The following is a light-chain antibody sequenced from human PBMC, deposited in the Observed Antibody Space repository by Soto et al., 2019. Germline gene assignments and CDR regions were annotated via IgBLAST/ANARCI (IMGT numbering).Light chain of an antibody. J-gene: IGKJ5*01. CDR3: QQYGSSPIT. V-gene: IGKV3-20*01. CDR1: RSVSIS. CDR2: GTF. Sequence: DIVMTQSPAPLSVSPGDSATLSCRASRSVSISLAWYQQKPGQAPRLLIYGTFTRATGIPDRFSGSWSGTDCTLTISRLEPEDVAVYYCQQYGSSPITFGQGTRLEI.